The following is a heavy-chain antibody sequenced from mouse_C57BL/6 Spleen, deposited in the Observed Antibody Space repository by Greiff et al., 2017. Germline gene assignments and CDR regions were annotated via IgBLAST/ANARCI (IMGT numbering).Heavy chain of an antibody. Sequence: EVKLVESGGGLVQPGGSLKLSCAASGFTFSDYYMYWVRQTPGKRLEWVAYISNGGGSTYYPDTVKGRITIPRDNAKNTPYLQMSRLKSEDTAVYYCARFDDGYYLYYAMGDWGQGASVTVAS. CDR3: ARFDDGYYLYYAMGD. CDR2: ISNGGGST. V-gene: IGHV5-12*01. J-gene: IGHJ4*01. D-gene: IGHD2-3*01. CDR1: GFTFSDYY.